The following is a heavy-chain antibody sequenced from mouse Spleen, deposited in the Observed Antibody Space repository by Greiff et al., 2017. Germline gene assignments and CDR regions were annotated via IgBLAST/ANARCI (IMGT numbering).Heavy chain of an antibody. J-gene: IGHJ3*01. CDR1: GYSITSGYY. CDR3: ARGGGLRGAWFAY. D-gene: IGHD1-1*01. Sequence: EVKLQESGPGLVKPSQSLSLTCSVTGYSITSGYYWNWIRQFPGNKLEWMGYISYDGSNNYNPSLKNRISITRDTSKNQFFLKLNSVTTEDTATYYCARGGGLRGAWFAYWGQGTLVTVSA. CDR2: ISYDGSN. V-gene: IGHV3-6*01.